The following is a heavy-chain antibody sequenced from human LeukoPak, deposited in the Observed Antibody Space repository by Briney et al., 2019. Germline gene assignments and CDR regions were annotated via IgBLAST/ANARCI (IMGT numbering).Heavy chain of an antibody. D-gene: IGHD6-13*01. CDR3: ARGGIAAAALVHLDY. CDR2: IYYSGST. Sequence: SETLSLTCGVSGCSIASYEWSWIRQPPGKGLEWVGYIYYSGSTNYNPSLKSRVTIAVDTSTNHFSLKLSYVTAADTAVYYCARGGIAAAALVHLDYWGQGTLVTVSS. CDR1: GCSIASYE. J-gene: IGHJ4*02. V-gene: IGHV4-59*01.